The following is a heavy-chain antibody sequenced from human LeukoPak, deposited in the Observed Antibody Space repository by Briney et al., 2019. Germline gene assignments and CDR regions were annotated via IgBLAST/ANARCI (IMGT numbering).Heavy chain of an antibody. CDR1: GYTFTGYY. CDR3: ARGEIDSGYYLDH. V-gene: IGHV1-2*02. D-gene: IGHD5-12*01. Sequence: ASVKVSCKASGYTFTGYYMYWVRQAPGQRLEWMGWINPNSGGTNHAQKFQGRVTMTRDTSISTAYMELSRLRSDDTAVYYCARGEIDSGYYLDHWGQGTLVTVSS. CDR2: INPNSGGT. J-gene: IGHJ4*02.